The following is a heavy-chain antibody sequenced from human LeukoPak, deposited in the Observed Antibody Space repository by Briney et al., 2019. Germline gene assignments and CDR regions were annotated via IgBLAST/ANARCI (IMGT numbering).Heavy chain of an antibody. V-gene: IGHV1-69*13. CDR3: SRALTYYYDSSGYYVYYYYGMDV. CDR1: GGTFSSYA. CDR2: IIPIFGTA. J-gene: IGHJ6*02. D-gene: IGHD3-22*01. Sequence: SVKVSCKASGGTFSSYAISWVRQAPGQGLEWMGGIIPIFGTANYAQKFQGRVTITADESTSTAYMELSSLRSEDAAVYYCSRALTYYYDSSGYYVYYYYGMDVWGQGTTVTVSS.